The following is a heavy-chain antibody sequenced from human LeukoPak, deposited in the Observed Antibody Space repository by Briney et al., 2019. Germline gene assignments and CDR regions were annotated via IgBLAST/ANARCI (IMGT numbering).Heavy chain of an antibody. V-gene: IGHV4-34*01. CDR2: LTESGRT. CDR3: ARWSLRGCSGSPCFDY. D-gene: IGHD2-15*01. Sequence: SETLSLTCAVHGGSFSGYFWSWIRPPPGKGLEWIGELTESGRTSYNPSLKSRVTIAEDTSKNQFSLKLSSVTAADTAVYYCARWSLRGCSGSPCFDYWGQGALITVSS. J-gene: IGHJ4*02. CDR1: GGSFSGYF.